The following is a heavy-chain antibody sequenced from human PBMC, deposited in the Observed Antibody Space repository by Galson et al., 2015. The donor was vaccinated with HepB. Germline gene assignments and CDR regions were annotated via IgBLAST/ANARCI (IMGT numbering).Heavy chain of an antibody. CDR3: ASRGSNYAFQYYFDY. CDR2: IIPILGIA. Sequence: SVKVSCKASGGTFSSYTISWVRQAPGQGLEWMGRIIPILGIANYAQKFQGRVTITADKSTSTAYMELSSLRTEDTAVYYCASRGSNYAFQYYFDYWGQGTLVTVSS. CDR1: GGTFSSYT. V-gene: IGHV1-69*02. D-gene: IGHD5-18*01. J-gene: IGHJ4*02.